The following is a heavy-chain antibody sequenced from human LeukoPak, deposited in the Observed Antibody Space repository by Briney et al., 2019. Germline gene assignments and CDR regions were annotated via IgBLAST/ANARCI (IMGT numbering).Heavy chain of an antibody. V-gene: IGHV3-30*04. CDR1: GFTFSTYA. CDR3: AKDLDYYGSGSYYNGVGIDY. CDR2: ISQNGNEK. Sequence: GGSLRLSCAASGFTFSTYAMHWVRQAPGKGLEWVAVISQNGNEKYYTDSVKGRFTISRDNSKNTLYLQMNSLRAEDTAVYCCAKDLDYYGSGSYYNGVGIDYWGQGTLVTVSS. J-gene: IGHJ4*02. D-gene: IGHD3-10*01.